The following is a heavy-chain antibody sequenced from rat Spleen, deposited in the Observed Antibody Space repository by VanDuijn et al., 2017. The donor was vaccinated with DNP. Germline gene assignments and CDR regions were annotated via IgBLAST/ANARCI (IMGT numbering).Heavy chain of an antibody. Sequence: EVQLVESGGGLVQPGRSLKLSCAASGFTFSDYNMAWVRQAPKKGLEWVATIIYDGSRTYYRDSVKGRFTISRDNAKSTLYLQMNSLRSEDMATYYCASLNNYNWFAYWGQGTLVTVSS. CDR1: GFTFSDYN. CDR3: ASLNNYNWFAY. J-gene: IGHJ3*01. CDR2: IIYDGSRT. D-gene: IGHD1-10*01. V-gene: IGHV5-7*01.